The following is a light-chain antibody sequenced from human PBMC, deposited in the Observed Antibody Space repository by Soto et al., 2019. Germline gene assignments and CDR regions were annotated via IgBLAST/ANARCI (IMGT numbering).Light chain of an antibody. CDR3: QQFAGSPFA. J-gene: IGKJ2*01. Sequence: EIVLTQSPGTLSLSPGERATLSCRASQSISSTYLAWYQQKPGQAPRLLIYGASSRATGIPDRFSGSGSGTDFTLTISRLEPEDFAVYSCQQFAGSPFAFGPGTKLEIK. CDR1: QSISSTY. V-gene: IGKV3-20*01. CDR2: GAS.